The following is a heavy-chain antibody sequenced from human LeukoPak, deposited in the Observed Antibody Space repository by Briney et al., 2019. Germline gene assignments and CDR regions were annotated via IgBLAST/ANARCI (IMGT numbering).Heavy chain of an antibody. Sequence: GGSLRLSCAASGFIFSDYYMSWICQAPGKGLEWVAIIWYDGSNKYYADSVKGRFTISRDNSKNTLYLQMNSLRAEDTAVYYCARDREYSYFDYWGQGTLVTVSS. D-gene: IGHD2/OR15-2a*01. V-gene: IGHV3-33*08. CDR3: ARDREYSYFDY. J-gene: IGHJ4*02. CDR1: GFIFSDYY. CDR2: IWYDGSNK.